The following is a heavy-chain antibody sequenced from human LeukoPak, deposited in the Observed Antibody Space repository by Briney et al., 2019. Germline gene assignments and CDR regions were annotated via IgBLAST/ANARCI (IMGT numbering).Heavy chain of an antibody. V-gene: IGHV4-34*01. D-gene: IGHD3-10*01. Sequence: KPSEPLSLTCAVYGGSFSGYYWSWIRQPPGKGLEWIGEINHSGSTNYNPSLKSRVTISVGTSKNQFSLKLNSVTAADTAVYYCARGRKYYYGSGSYYTLDAFDIWGQGTMVTVSS. CDR2: INHSGST. CDR1: GGSFSGYY. J-gene: IGHJ3*02. CDR3: ARGRKYYYGSGSYYTLDAFDI.